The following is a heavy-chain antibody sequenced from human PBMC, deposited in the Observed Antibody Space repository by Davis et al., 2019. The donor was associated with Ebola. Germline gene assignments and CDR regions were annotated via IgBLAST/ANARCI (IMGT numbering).Heavy chain of an antibody. CDR2: ISSSSSTI. CDR1: GFTFSSYS. D-gene: IGHD2-2*02. Sequence: GESLKISCAASGFTFSSYSMNWVRQAPGKGLEWVSYISSSSSTIYYADSVKGRFTISRDNAKNSLYLQMNSLRDEDTAVYYCARDGYCSSTSCYTYYYYYYMDVWGKGTTVTVSS. J-gene: IGHJ6*03. CDR3: ARDGYCSSTSCYTYYYYYYMDV. V-gene: IGHV3-48*02.